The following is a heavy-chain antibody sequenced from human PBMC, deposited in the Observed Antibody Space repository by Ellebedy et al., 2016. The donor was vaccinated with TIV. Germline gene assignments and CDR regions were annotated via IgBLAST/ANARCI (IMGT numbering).Heavy chain of an antibody. CDR1: GVTFSDYW. D-gene: IGHD3-10*01. V-gene: IGHV3-7*03. CDR2: IKPGGNEK. CDR3: ATDEGIY. J-gene: IGHJ4*02. Sequence: PGGSLRLSCAASGVTFSDYWMNWVRQAPGKGLEWVANIKPGGNEKFYVGSVVGRFTISRDNANNSLYLQMDSLRAEDPAVYYCATDEGIYWGQGTLVTVSS.